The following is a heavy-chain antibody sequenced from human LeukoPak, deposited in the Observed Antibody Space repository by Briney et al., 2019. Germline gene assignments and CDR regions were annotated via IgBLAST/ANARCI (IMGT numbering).Heavy chain of an antibody. J-gene: IGHJ4*02. V-gene: IGHV1-46*01. CDR1: GYTFTSYY. Sequence: GASVKVSCKASGYTFTSYYMHWVRQAPGQGLEWMGIINPSGGSTSYAQKFQGRVTMTRDTSTSTVYMELSSLRSEDTAVYYCARALRYCNSTSCYGSRMGIDYWGQGTLVTASS. CDR3: ARALRYCNSTSCYGSRMGIDY. D-gene: IGHD2-2*01. CDR2: INPSGGST.